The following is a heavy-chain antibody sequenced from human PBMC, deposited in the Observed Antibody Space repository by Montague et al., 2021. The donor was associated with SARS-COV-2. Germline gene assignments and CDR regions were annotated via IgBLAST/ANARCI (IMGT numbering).Heavy chain of an antibody. J-gene: IGHJ5*01. CDR2: IFYSGST. V-gene: IGHV4-59*01. CDR1: GDSMSGYY. D-gene: IGHD2-15*01. Sequence: SETLSLTCTVSGDSMSGYYWSWARQAPGTGLEWIGYIFYSGSTSYNPSLNSRVTISIDTSKKQFSLKLTSVTAADTAVYFCAREGGTKSSHWWGAFDSWGHGTLVTVSS. CDR3: AREGGTKSSHWWGAFDS.